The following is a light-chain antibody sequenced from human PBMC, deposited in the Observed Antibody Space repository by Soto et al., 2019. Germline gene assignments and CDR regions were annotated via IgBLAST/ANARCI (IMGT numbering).Light chain of an antibody. CDR2: DAS. V-gene: IGKV3-11*01. CDR1: DGVGRA. Sequence: EIVLAQSKVSLSVSPPERVTTXGRASDGVGRALAWFQQRPGQAPRLLIYDASNRATGIPARFSGSGSGTDFTLTISRLEPEDCAVYYCRQRSDWRTFGRGTEVDNK. J-gene: IGKJ1*01. CDR3: RQRSDWRT.